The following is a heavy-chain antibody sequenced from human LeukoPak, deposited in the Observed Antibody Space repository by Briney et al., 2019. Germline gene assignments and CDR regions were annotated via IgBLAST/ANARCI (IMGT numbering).Heavy chain of an antibody. Sequence: ASVKVSCKASGYTFTSYGISWVRQAPGQGLEWMGWISAYNGNTNYAQKLQGRVTMTTDTSTSTAYMELRNLRSDDTAVYYCAKGYFVVGATFFDYWGQGTLVTVSS. CDR3: AKGYFVVGATFFDY. V-gene: IGHV1-18*01. CDR1: GYTFTSYG. J-gene: IGHJ4*02. D-gene: IGHD1-26*01. CDR2: ISAYNGNT.